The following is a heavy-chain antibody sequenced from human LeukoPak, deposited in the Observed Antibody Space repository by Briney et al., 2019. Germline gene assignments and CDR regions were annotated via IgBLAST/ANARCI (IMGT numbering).Heavy chain of an antibody. CDR3: ARGLPWELYTVDY. CDR2: MNPNSGNT. J-gene: IGHJ4*02. CDR1: GYTFTSYD. Sequence: GASVKVSCKASGYTFTSYDINWVRQATGQGLEWMGWMNPNSGNTGYAQKFQGRVTMTRNTSISTAYTELSSLRSEDTAVYYCARGLPWELYTVDYWGQGTLVTVSS. V-gene: IGHV1-8*01. D-gene: IGHD1-26*01.